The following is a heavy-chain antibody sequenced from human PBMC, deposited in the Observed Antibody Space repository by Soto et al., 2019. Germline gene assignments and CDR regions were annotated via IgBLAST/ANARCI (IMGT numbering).Heavy chain of an antibody. J-gene: IGHJ6*02. CDR3: AKDLEPDIVVVTALKYYYGMDV. V-gene: IGHV3-23*01. Sequence: PGGSLRLSCAASGFTFSSYAMSWVRQAPGKGLEWVSAISGSGGSTYYADSVKGRFTISRDNSKNTLYLQMNSLRAEDTAVYYSAKDLEPDIVVVTALKYYYGMDVWGQGTTVTVSS. CDR1: GFTFSSYA. D-gene: IGHD2-21*02. CDR2: ISGSGGST.